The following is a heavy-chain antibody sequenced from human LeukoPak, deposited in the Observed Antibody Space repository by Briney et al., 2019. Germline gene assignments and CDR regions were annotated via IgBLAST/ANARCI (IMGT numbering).Heavy chain of an antibody. J-gene: IGHJ5*02. CDR2: IYKSGST. Sequence: SQTLSLTCTVSGGSISSGEYYWSWIRQPPGKGLEWIGYIYKSGSTSFNPSLKSRLTISVDTSKNQFSLKLSSVTAADTALYYCARGLYSYDSGSYVWFDPWGQGTLVTVSS. V-gene: IGHV4-30-4*01. D-gene: IGHD3-10*01. CDR3: ARGLYSYDSGSYVWFDP. CDR1: GGSISSGEYY.